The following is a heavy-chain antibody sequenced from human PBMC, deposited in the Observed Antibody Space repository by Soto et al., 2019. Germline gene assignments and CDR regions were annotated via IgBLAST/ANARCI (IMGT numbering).Heavy chain of an antibody. CDR3: ARTLSSSSWWFDP. Sequence: PSETLSLTCTFSGGSISSYYWSLIRQPPGKGLEWIGYIYYSGSTNYNPSLKSRVTISVDTSKNQFSLKLSSVTAADTAVYYCARTLSSSSWWFDPWGQGTQVTVSS. CDR1: GGSISSYY. V-gene: IGHV4-59*01. J-gene: IGHJ5*02. D-gene: IGHD6-6*01. CDR2: IYYSGST.